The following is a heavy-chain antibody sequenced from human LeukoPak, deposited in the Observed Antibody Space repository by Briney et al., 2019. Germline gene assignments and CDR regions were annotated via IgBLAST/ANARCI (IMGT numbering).Heavy chain of an antibody. V-gene: IGHV1-24*01. D-gene: IGHD2-2*01. Sequence: ASVKVSCKVSGDSLTDLSMHWVRHAPGKGLEWMGGSDLEDGETVYAQKFEDRLIVAEDPSTGTAYMELRSLTSEDPALYYCATGASTAMRGLDVWGQGTTVTVSS. J-gene: IGHJ6*02. CDR1: GDSLTDLS. CDR3: ATGASTAMRGLDV. CDR2: SDLEDGET.